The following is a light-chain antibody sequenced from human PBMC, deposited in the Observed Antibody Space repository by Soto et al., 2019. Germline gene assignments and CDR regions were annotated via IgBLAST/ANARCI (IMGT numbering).Light chain of an antibody. J-gene: IGKJ1*01. Sequence: EIVWTPSPGTLSLSPGERATFSCRASQSVSSSYIAWYQQKRGQAPRRLIYGASIRATGIPDRFSGSGSGTDFTLTISRLETEDLALYDCKQYHTSPLTVGKGTKVDIK. CDR3: KQYHTSPLT. V-gene: IGKV3-20*01. CDR2: GAS. CDR1: QSVSSSY.